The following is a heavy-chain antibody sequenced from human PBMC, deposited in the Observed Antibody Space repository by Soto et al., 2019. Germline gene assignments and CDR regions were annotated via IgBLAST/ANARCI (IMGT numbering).Heavy chain of an antibody. D-gene: IGHD3-9*01. J-gene: IGHJ4*02. CDR2: FDPEDGET. CDR3: ATKSDYDILTGFDY. Sequence: ASVKVSCKVSGYTLTELSMHWVRQAPGKGLERMGGFDPEDGETIYAQKFQGRVTMTEDTSTDTAYMELSSLRSEDTAVYYCATKSDYDILTGFDYWGQGTLVTVSS. CDR1: GYTLTELS. V-gene: IGHV1-24*01.